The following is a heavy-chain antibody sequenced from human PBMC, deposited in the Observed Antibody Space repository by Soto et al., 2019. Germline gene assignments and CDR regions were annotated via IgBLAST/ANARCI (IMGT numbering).Heavy chain of an antibody. CDR2: IRSKANNYAT. Sequence: GGSLRLSCAASGFTFSGSAMHWVRQASGKGLEWVGRIRSKANNYATAYAASVKGRFTISRDDSKNMVYLQMNSLKTEDTAVYYCSSYTTMVTGAFDIWGQGTMVTVSS. J-gene: IGHJ3*02. V-gene: IGHV3-73*01. CDR1: GFTFSGSA. CDR3: SSYTTMVTGAFDI. D-gene: IGHD5-18*01.